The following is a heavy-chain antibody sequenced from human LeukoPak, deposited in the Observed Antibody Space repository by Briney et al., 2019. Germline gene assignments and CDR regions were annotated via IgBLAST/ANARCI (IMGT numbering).Heavy chain of an antibody. D-gene: IGHD2-8*02. Sequence: NPSETLSLTCTVSGGSISSYDWSWIRQPPGKGLEWIGYIYTSGSTNYNPSLKSRVTISVDTSKNQFSLKLSSVTAADTAVYYCARHVRVGDARWFDPWGQGTLVTVSS. CDR1: GGSISSYD. V-gene: IGHV4-4*09. CDR2: IYTSGST. CDR3: ARHVRVGDARWFDP. J-gene: IGHJ5*02.